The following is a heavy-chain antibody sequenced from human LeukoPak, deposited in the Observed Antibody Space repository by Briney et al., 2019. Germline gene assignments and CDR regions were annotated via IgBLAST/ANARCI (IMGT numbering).Heavy chain of an antibody. J-gene: IGHJ4*02. Sequence: PGGSLRLSCAASGFTFSSYAMSWVRQAPGKGLEWVLAISGSGGSTYYEDSVTGRFTISRDNSKNTLYLQMNSLRAEDTAVYYCASTTWIQLWLPAYYFDYWGQGTLVTVSS. CDR2: ISGSGGST. CDR3: ASTTWIQLWLPAYYFDY. CDR1: GFTFSSYA. D-gene: IGHD5-18*01. V-gene: IGHV3-23*01.